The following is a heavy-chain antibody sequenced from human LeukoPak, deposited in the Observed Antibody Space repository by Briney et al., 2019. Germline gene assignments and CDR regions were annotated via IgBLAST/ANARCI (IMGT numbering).Heavy chain of an antibody. CDR1: GGSISSSSYY. J-gene: IGHJ5*02. CDR3: ARQRGDSSSWSPWFVP. V-gene: IGHV4-39*01. Sequence: SETLSLTCTVSGGSISSSSYYWGWIRQPPGKGLEWIGSIYYSGSTYYNPSLKSRVTISVDTSKNQFSLKLSSVTAADTAVYYCARQRGDSSSWSPWFVPWGQGTLVTVSS. D-gene: IGHD6-13*01. CDR2: IYYSGST.